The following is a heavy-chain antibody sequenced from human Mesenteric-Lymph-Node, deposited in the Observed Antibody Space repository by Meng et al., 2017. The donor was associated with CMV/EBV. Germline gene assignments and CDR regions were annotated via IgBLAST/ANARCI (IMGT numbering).Heavy chain of an antibody. CDR1: GYTFTTYS. CDR2: INTNTGNP. CDR3: ARGRHSGYDYYFDY. V-gene: IGHV7-4-1*02. J-gene: IGHJ4*02. D-gene: IGHD5-12*01. Sequence: KASGYTFTTYSLNWVRQAPGQGLEWMGWINTNTGNPTYAQGVTGRFVFSSDTSVSTAYLQISSLKAEDTAVYYCARGRHSGYDYYFDYWGQGTLVTVSS.